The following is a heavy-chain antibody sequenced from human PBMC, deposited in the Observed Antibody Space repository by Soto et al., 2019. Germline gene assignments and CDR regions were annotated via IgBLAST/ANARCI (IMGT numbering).Heavy chain of an antibody. CDR3: VRDLSRRFCAGDCLDY. CDR1: GFTCRNAC. Sequence: PGGSLRLSWAAAGFTCRNACMIWIRQAPGKGLVWVSRINSDGSSTSYADSVKGRFTISRDNAKNTLYLQMNSLRAEDTAVYYCVRDLSRRFCAGDCLDYWGPGTLVTVSS. CDR2: INSDGSST. V-gene: IGHV3-74*01. J-gene: IGHJ4*02. D-gene: IGHD2-8*02.